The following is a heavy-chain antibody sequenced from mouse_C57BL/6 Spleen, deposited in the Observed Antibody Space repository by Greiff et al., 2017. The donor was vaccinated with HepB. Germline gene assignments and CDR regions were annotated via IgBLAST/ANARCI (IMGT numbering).Heavy chain of an antibody. J-gene: IGHJ4*01. CDR1: GYTFTSYW. Sequence: VQLQQSGPELVKPGASVKMSCKASGYTFTSYWITWVKQRPGQGLEWIGDIYPGSGSTNYNEKFKSKATLTVDTSSSTAYMQLSSLTSEDSAVYYCAKTVLGAMDYWGQGTSVTVSS. CDR3: AKTVLGAMDY. CDR2: IYPGSGST. D-gene: IGHD1-1*01. V-gene: IGHV1-55*01.